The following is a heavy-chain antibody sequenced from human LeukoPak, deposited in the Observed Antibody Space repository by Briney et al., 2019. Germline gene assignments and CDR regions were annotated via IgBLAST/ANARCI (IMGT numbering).Heavy chain of an antibody. CDR1: GGSISSGGYY. Sequence: SETLSLTCTVSGGSISSGGYYWSWIRQPPGKGLEWIAYIYHTGTTYYNPSLKSRVTISVDTSKNQFSLKLSSVTAADTAVYYCARSPDDAFDIWGQGTMVTVSS. CDR2: IYHTGTT. J-gene: IGHJ3*02. V-gene: IGHV4-31*03. CDR3: ARSPDDAFDI.